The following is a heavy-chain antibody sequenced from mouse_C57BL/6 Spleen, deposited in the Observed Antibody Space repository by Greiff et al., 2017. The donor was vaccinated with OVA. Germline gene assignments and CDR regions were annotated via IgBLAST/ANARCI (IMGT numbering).Heavy chain of an antibody. D-gene: IGHD1-1*01. J-gene: IGHJ1*03. CDR1: GYTFTSYW. Sequence: QVQLKQSGAELVKPGASVKLSCKASGYTFTSYWMHWVKQRPGQGLEWIGMIHPNSGSTNYNEKFKSKATLTVDKSSSTAYMQLSSLTSEDSAVYYCARSEGTTVVGYFDVWGTGTTVTVSS. CDR3: ARSEGTTVVGYFDV. CDR2: IHPNSGST. V-gene: IGHV1-64*01.